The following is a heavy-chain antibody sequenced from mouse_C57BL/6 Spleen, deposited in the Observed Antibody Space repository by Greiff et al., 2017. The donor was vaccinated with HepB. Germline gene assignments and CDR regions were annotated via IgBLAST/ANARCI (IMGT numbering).Heavy chain of an antibody. J-gene: IGHJ3*01. D-gene: IGHD2-4*01. V-gene: IGHV2-2*01. CDR2: IWRGGST. Sequence: QVQLQQSGPGLVQPSQSLSITCTVSGFSLTSYGVHWVRQSPGKGLEWLGVIWRGGSTDYNAAFISRLSISKDNSKSQVFFKLISLQADDTAIYYCARNSHYDYVEAWFAYWGQGTLVTVSA. CDR3: ARNSHYDYVEAWFAY. CDR1: GFSLTSYG.